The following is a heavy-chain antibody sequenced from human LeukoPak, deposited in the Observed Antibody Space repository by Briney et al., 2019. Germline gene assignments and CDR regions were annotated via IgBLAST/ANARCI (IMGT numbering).Heavy chain of an antibody. Sequence: GGSLRLSCVASGFTFGKYWMSWVRQAPGKGLEWVANIREERGQEYYVDSVKGRFTISKNSAKNSLYLQMNTLRVEDTAMYYCASLDTAKQPLADHWGQGTLVTVSS. CDR2: IREERGQE. V-gene: IGHV3-7*03. CDR1: GFTFGKYW. CDR3: ASLDTAKQPLADH. D-gene: IGHD5-18*01. J-gene: IGHJ4*02.